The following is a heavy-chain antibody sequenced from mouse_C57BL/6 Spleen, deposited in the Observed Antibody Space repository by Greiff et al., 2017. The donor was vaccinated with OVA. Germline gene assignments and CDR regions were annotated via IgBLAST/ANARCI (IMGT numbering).Heavy chain of an antibody. J-gene: IGHJ4*01. CDR3: ARYIPPSNYYGSYYYAMDY. Sequence: EVKLVESGGGLVQPGGSLSLSCAASGFTFTDYYMSWVRQPPGKALEWLGFIRNKANGYTTEYSASVKGRFTISRDNSQSILYLQMNALRAEDSATYYCARYIPPSNYYGSYYYAMDYWGQGTSVTVSS. D-gene: IGHD1-1*01. CDR2: IRNKANGYTT. V-gene: IGHV7-3*01. CDR1: GFTFTDYY.